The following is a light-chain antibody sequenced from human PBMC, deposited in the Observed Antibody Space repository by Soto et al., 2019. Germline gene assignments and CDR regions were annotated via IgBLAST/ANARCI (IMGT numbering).Light chain of an antibody. CDR2: GAS. V-gene: IGKV3-20*01. CDR1: QSVSSSY. Sequence: EIVLTQSPGTLSLSPGERATLSCRASQSVSSSYLAWYQQKPGQAPRLLIFGASNRATGIPDRFSGSGSGTDFTLTISRLEPEDFAVYYCQQYDGSLWTFGQGTKVEIK. CDR3: QQYDGSLWT. J-gene: IGKJ1*01.